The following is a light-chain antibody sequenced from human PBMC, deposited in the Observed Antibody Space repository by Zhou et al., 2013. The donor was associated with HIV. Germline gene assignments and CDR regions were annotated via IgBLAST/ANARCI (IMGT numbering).Light chain of an antibody. CDR1: QSVDRDY. Sequence: EVLMTQSPVTLSVSPGDRATLSCRASQSVDRDYFGWYQQRPGQTPRLLIYQTFKRATGTPDRFRGSGSGTDFTLTISSLEPEDVATYYCQKYGGSPPFTFGGGTRVEIK. CDR3: QKYGGSPPFT. CDR2: QTF. J-gene: IGKJ4*02. V-gene: IGKV3-20*01.